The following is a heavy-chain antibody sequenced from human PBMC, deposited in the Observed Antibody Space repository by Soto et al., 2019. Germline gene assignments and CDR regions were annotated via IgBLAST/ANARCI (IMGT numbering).Heavy chain of an antibody. CDR3: VRRHVSATGIDWFDP. V-gene: IGHV1-3*01. Sequence: GASVKVSCKASGYTFTNYGIHWVRQAPGQRLEWMGWINAANGDTKYSPKFQGRVTITRDTSASTAYMELSSLRSEDTAVYYCVRRHVSATGIDWFDPWGQGTLVTVSS. J-gene: IGHJ5*02. D-gene: IGHD6-13*01. CDR1: GYTFTNYG. CDR2: INAANGDT.